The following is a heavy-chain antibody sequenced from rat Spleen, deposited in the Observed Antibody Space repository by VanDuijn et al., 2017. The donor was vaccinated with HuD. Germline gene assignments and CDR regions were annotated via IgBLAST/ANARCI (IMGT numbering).Heavy chain of an antibody. Sequence: EVQLVESGGGLVQPGRSIKLSCVASGFTFSNSYMAWVRQAPTKGLEWVASISTSGGHTYYRDAVKGRFTLSRDNAKSTLYLQMDSLRSEDTATYYCTRRGITHYFDHWGQGVMVTVSS. D-gene: IGHD1-6*01. CDR1: GFTFSNSY. CDR3: TRRGITHYFDH. CDR2: ISTSGGHT. J-gene: IGHJ2*01. V-gene: IGHV5-25*01.